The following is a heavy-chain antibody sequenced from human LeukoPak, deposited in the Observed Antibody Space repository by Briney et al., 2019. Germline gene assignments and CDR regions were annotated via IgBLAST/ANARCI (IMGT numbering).Heavy chain of an antibody. CDR2: INSDGSST. D-gene: IGHD5-18*01. CDR1: GFTFSSYW. J-gene: IGHJ6*03. Sequence: GGSLRLSCAASGFTFSSYWMDWVRQAPGKGLAWVSRINSDGSSTNYADSVKGRFTISSDNAKNTLYLQMNSLRAEDTAVYYCARAGQLWPYYYYYYMDVWGKGTTVTVSS. CDR3: ARAGQLWPYYYYYYMDV. V-gene: IGHV3-74*01.